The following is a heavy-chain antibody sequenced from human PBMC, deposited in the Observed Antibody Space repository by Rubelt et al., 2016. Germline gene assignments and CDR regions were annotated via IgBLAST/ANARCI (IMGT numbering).Heavy chain of an antibody. CDR3: ARVGLRYSSSFTFDI. CDR1: GFTFSSYS. Sequence: EVQLVESGGGLVKPGGSLRLSCAASGFTFSSYSMNWVRQAPGKGLEWVSSISSSSSYIYYADSVKGRFTISRDNAKNSLYLQMNSLRAEDTAVYYFARVGLRYSSSFTFDIWGQGTKVTVSS. CDR2: ISSSSSYI. V-gene: IGHV3-21*01. J-gene: IGHJ3*02. D-gene: IGHD6-19*01.